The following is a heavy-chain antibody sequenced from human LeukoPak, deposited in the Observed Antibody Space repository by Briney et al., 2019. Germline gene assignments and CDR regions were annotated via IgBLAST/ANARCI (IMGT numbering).Heavy chain of an antibody. V-gene: IGHV3-15*01. J-gene: IGHJ5*02. CDR1: GFIFSNAW. CDR3: ARVGYSGYESAS. D-gene: IGHD5-12*01. Sequence: GGSLRLSCAASGFIFSNAWMSWVRQVPGKGLEWIGRTISKADGGATQYAAPVKGRFTISRDDSKATLCLQMNSLKTEDTAVYYCARVGYSGYESASWGQGTLVTVSS. CDR2: TISKADGGAT.